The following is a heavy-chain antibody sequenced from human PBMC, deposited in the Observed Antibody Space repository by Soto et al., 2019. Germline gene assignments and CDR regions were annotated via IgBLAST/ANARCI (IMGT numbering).Heavy chain of an antibody. J-gene: IGHJ6*02. D-gene: IGHD1-1*01. CDR3: ASPTGTPPYGMYV. CDR2: ISSSGSTI. CDR1: GFTFSDYS. V-gene: IGHV3-11*01. Sequence: QVQLVESGGGLVQPGGSLRLSCAASGFTFSDYSMSWIRQAPGKGLEWGSYISSSGSTIYYADSVKGRFTISRDNAKNSLYLQMNRLSAEDTAVYYGASPTGTPPYGMYVWGQGTTVTVSS.